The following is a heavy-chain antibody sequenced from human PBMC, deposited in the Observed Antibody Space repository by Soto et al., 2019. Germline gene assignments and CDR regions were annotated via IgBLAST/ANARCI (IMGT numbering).Heavy chain of an antibody. CDR1: GGSISPYY. V-gene: IGHV4-59*08. Sequence: SETLSLTCTVSGGSISPYYWSWIRQPPGKGLEWIGYIYYSGSTNYNPSLKSRVTISVDTSKNQFSLKLSSVTAADTAVYYCARLYYYYYMDVWGKGTTVTVSS. CDR2: IYYSGST. CDR3: ARLYYYYYMDV. J-gene: IGHJ6*03.